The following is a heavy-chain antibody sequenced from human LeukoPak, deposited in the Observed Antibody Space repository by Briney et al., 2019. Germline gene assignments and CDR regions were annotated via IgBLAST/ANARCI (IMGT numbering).Heavy chain of an antibody. Sequence: GGSLRLSCAASGFTFSGSAMHWVRQASGKGLEWVGRIRSKANSYATAYAASVKGRFTISRDDSKNTAYLQMNSLKIEDTAVYYCTTKTLRLGELSFQIDYWGQGTLVTVSS. J-gene: IGHJ4*02. CDR1: GFTFSGSA. V-gene: IGHV3-73*01. CDR3: TTKTLRLGELSFQIDY. D-gene: IGHD3-16*02. CDR2: IRSKANSYAT.